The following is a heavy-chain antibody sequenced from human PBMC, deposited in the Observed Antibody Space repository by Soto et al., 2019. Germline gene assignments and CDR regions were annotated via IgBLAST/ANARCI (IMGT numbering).Heavy chain of an antibody. CDR3: AGSARYYGDFDY. V-gene: IGHV4-59*01. J-gene: IGHJ4*02. Sequence: PSETLSLTCTVSGGSISSYYWSWTRQPPGKGLEWIGYIYYSGSTNYNPSLKSRVTISVDTSKNQFSLKLSSVTAADTAVYYCAGSARYYGDFDYWGQGTLVTVSS. CDR2: IYYSGST. D-gene: IGHD4-17*01. CDR1: GGSISSYY.